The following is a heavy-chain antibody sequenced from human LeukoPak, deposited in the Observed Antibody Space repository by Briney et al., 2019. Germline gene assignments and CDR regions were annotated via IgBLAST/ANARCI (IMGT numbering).Heavy chain of an antibody. J-gene: IGHJ4*02. V-gene: IGHV3-23*01. D-gene: IGHD1-1*01. CDR2: ISGSGGTT. CDR1: GFTFNNYA. CDR3: ARETNDWNFDY. Sequence: GGSLRLSCAASGFTFNNYALSWVRQAPGKGLEWVSSISGSGGTTFYADSVKGRFTISRDNSKNTLYLQMNSLRAEDTAVYYCARETNDWNFDYWGQGTLVTVSS.